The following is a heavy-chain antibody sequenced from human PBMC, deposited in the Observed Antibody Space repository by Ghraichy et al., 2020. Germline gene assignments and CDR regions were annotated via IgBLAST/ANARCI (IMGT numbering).Heavy chain of an antibody. CDR2: INHSGST. CDR1: GGSFSGYY. J-gene: IGHJ6*02. D-gene: IGHD3-22*01. Sequence: ESLNISCAVYGGSFSGYYWSWIRQPPGKGLEWIGEINHSGSTNYNPSLKSRVTISVDTSKNQFSLKLSSVTAADTAVYYCARIRLGHYDSSGYYYRYYYYGMDVWGQGTTVTVSS. V-gene: IGHV4-34*01. CDR3: ARIRLGHYDSSGYYYRYYYYGMDV.